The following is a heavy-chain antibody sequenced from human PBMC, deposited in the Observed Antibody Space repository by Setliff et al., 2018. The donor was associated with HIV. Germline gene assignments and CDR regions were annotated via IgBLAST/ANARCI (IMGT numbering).Heavy chain of an antibody. J-gene: IGHJ4*02. V-gene: IGHV1-3*01. CDR3: AREHSTTWPYFDF. CDR2: INAGNGNT. D-gene: IGHD6-13*01. Sequence: ASVKVSCKASGGTFSSYVISWVRQAPGQRLEWMGWINAGNGNTKYSQKFQGRVTITRDTSASTAYMELSSLRSDDTALYFCAREHSTTWPYFDFWGQGTLVTVSS. CDR1: GGTFSSYV.